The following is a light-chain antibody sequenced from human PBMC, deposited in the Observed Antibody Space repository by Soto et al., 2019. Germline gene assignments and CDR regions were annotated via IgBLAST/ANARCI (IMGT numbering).Light chain of an antibody. CDR2: GAS. Sequence: EIVMTQSPATLSVSPGERATLSCRASQSISSNLAWYQQKPGQAPRLLIYGASTRATGIPARFSGSGSGTEFILLISSLQSADYAVDYCQQYSIWPYTFGQGTKLEIK. V-gene: IGKV3-15*01. CDR3: QQYSIWPYT. CDR1: QSISSN. J-gene: IGKJ2*01.